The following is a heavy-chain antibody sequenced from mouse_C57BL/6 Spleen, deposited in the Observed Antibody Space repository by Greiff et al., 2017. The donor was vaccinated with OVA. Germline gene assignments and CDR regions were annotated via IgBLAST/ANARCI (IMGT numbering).Heavy chain of an antibody. V-gene: IGHV1-82*01. CDR1: GYAFSSSW. D-gene: IGHD1-1*01. J-gene: IGHJ2*01. CDR3: SRESYYSFDY. Sequence: VQLQQSGPELVKPGASVKISCKASGYAFSSSWMNWVKQRPGKGLEWIGRIYPGDGDTNYNGKFKGKATLTSDKSSSKAYLQLSSLTSEDSAVYFCSRESYYSFDYWGQGTTLTVSS. CDR2: IYPGDGDT.